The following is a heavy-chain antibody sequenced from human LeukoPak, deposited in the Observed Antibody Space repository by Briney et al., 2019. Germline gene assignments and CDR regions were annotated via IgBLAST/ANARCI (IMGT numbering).Heavy chain of an antibody. V-gene: IGHV1-2*02. J-gene: IGHJ5*02. Sequence: ASVKVSCKASGYTFTDYFIHWVRQAPGQGLEWMGWINPNSGGTNYAQKFQGRVTMTRDTSISTAYMELSRLRSDDTAMYYCARDLYSSSWRGWFDPWGQGTLVTVSS. CDR2: INPNSGGT. CDR1: GYTFTDYF. CDR3: ARDLYSSSWRGWFDP. D-gene: IGHD6-13*01.